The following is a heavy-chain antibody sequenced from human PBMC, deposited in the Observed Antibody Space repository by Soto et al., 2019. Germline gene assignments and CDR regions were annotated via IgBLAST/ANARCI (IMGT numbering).Heavy chain of an antibody. CDR2: VNPSEEP. V-gene: IGHV4-34*01. CDR3: TRAERFPRSWFDH. D-gene: IGHD3-10*01. J-gene: IGHJ5*02. Sequence: PXETLSHPCGLYGGSFITYYWIWVRHPPGKCLEWMGQVNPSEEPTYNPSLQSQITISRYKSNNQFSLKKTAVTAADTAMYFCTRAERFPRSWFDHGGQGRQFTVSS. CDR1: GGSFITYY.